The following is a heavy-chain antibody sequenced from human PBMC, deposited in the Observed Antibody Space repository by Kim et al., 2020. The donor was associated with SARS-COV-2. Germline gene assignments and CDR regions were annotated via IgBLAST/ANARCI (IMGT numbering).Heavy chain of an antibody. Sequence: GITYSTDTVQGRYTISRDNSKNTLYLQMNNLRPEDTAVYYCAKGHVACWGQGTQVTVSS. V-gene: IGHV3-23*01. CDR3: AKGHVAC. CDR2: GIT. D-gene: IGHD5-12*01. J-gene: IGHJ4*02.